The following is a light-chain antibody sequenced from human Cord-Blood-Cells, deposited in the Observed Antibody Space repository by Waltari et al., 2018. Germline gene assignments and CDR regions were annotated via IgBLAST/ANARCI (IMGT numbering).Light chain of an antibody. CDR2: EVS. V-gene: IGLV2-14*01. CDR1: SSDVGGYNY. CDR3: SSYTSSSTPYV. J-gene: IGLJ1*01. Sequence: QSALTQPASVSGSPGQSITISCTGTSSDVGGYNYVSCYQQHPGKAPKLMIYEVSNLPSGVSNRFSGSKSGNTASLTISVLQAEDEADYYCSSYTSSSTPYVFGTGTKVTVL.